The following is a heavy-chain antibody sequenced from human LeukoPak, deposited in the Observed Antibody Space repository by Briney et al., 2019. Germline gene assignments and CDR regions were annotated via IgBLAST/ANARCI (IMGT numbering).Heavy chain of an antibody. Sequence: GASVKVSCKASGGTFSSYAISWVRQAPGQGLEWMGGIIPIFGTANYAQKFQGRVTITADKSTSTAYMELSSLRSEDTAVYYCAREGRDGYNYRLSYAFDIWGQGTMVTVSS. CDR1: GGTFSSYA. J-gene: IGHJ3*02. CDR3: AREGRDGYNYRLSYAFDI. CDR2: IIPIFGTA. D-gene: IGHD5-24*01. V-gene: IGHV1-69*06.